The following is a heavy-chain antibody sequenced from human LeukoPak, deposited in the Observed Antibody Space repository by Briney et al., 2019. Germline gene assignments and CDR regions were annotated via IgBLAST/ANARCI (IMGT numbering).Heavy chain of an antibody. D-gene: IGHD2-15*01. CDR1: GYTFTGYY. CDR3: ARPARSCSGGSCHTLYFDY. V-gene: IGHV1-2*02. J-gene: IGHJ4*02. CDR2: INPNSGGT. Sequence: ASVKVSCKAPGYTFTGYYMHWVRQAPGQGLEWMGWINPNSGGTNYAQKFQGRVTMTRDTSISTAYMELSRLRSDDTAVYYCARPARSCSGGSCHTLYFDYWGQGTLVTVSS.